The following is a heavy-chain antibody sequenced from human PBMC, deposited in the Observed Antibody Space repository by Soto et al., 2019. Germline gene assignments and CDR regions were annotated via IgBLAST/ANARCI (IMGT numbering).Heavy chain of an antibody. CDR1: GGTFSSYT. J-gene: IGHJ3*02. D-gene: IGHD6-19*01. CDR2: IIPILGIA. Sequence: SVKVSCKASGGTFSSYTISWVRQAPGQGLEWMGRIIPILGIANYAQKFQGRVTITADKSTSTAYMELSSLRSEDTAVYYCGYSSGWYATFDAFDIWGQGTMVTVSS. CDR3: GYSSGWYATFDAFDI. V-gene: IGHV1-69*02.